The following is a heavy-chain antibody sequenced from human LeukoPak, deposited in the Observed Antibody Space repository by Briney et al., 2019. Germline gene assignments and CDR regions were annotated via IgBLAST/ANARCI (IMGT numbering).Heavy chain of an antibody. V-gene: IGHV1-18*01. CDR1: GYTFSNYG. CDR2: VSVYNGDT. J-gene: IGHJ6*02. CDR3: ARVQLWLKYYYYYGMDV. Sequence: ASVKVSCKASGYTFSNYGITWVRQAPGQGLEWMGWVSVYNGDTNYAQKFQGRVTITADKSTSTAYMELSSLRSEDTAVYYCARVQLWLKYYYYYGMDVWGQGTTVTVSS. D-gene: IGHD5-18*01.